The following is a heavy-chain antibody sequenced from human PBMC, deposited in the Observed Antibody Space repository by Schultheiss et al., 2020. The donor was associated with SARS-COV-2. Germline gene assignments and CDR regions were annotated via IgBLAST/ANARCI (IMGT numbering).Heavy chain of an antibody. CDR3: ARGLRKAAAGTRLGLDYGMDV. V-gene: IGHV4-31*03. Sequence: SETLSLTCTVSGGSISSGGYYWSWIRQHPGKGLEWIGYIYYSGSTYYNPSLKSRVTISVDTSKNQFSLKLSSVTAADTAVYYCARGLRKAAAGTRLGLDYGMDVWGQGTTVTVSS. D-gene: IGHD6-13*01. CDR1: GGSISSGGYY. J-gene: IGHJ6*02. CDR2: IYYSGST.